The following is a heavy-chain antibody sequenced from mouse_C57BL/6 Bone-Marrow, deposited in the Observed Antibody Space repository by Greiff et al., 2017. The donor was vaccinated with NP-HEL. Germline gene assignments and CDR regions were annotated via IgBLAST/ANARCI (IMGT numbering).Heavy chain of an antibody. CDR2: ISSGGDYI. Sequence: EVQVVESGEGLVKPGGSLKLSCAASGFTFSSYAMSWVRQTPEKRLEWVAYISSGGDYIYYADTVKGRFPISRDNARNTLYLQMSSLKSEDTAMYYCTRVGSYYFDYWGQGTTLTVSS. CDR3: TRVGSYYFDY. D-gene: IGHD1-1*01. V-gene: IGHV5-9-1*02. J-gene: IGHJ2*01. CDR1: GFTFSSYA.